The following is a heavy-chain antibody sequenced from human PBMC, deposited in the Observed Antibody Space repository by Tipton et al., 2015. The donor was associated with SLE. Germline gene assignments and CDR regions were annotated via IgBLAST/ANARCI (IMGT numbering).Heavy chain of an antibody. CDR1: GGSISNSSYY. CDR3: AREVPLNYDSSGPSGV. D-gene: IGHD3-22*01. Sequence: TLSLTCTVSGGSISNSSYYWGWIRQPPGKGLEWIGSIYYSGSTYYNPSLKSRVTISVDTSRNQFSLKLSSVTAADTAVYYCAREVPLNYDSSGPSGVWGQGTLVTVSS. J-gene: IGHJ4*02. V-gene: IGHV4-39*07. CDR2: IYYSGST.